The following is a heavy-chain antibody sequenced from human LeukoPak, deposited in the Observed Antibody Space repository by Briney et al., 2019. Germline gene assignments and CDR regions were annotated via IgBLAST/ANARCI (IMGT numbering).Heavy chain of an antibody. D-gene: IGHD2-21*02. J-gene: IGHJ5*02. CDR3: ARDEYCGGDCYFWFDP. CDR2: IITIFGIA. V-gene: IGHV1-69*04. CDR1: GGTFSSYA. Sequence: GASVKVSCKASGGTFSSYAISWVRQAPGQGLEWMGRIITIFGIANYAQKFQGRVTITADKSTSTAYMELSSLRSEDTAVYYCARDEYCGGDCYFWFDPWGQGTLVTVSS.